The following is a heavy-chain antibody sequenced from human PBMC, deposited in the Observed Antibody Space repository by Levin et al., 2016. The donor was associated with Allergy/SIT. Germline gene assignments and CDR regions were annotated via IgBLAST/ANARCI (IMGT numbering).Heavy chain of an antibody. V-gene: IGHV4-39*01. CDR2: IYYSGST. CDR3: ARPYVKGAFDI. Sequence: WIRQPPGKGLEWIGSIYYSGSTYYNPSLKSRVTISVDTSKNQFSLKLSSVTAADTAVYYCARPYVKGAFDIWGQGTMVTVSS. D-gene: IGHD3-10*02. J-gene: IGHJ3*02.